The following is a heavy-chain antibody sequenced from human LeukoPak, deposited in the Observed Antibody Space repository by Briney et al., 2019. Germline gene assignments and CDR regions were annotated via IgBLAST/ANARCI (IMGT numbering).Heavy chain of an antibody. CDR1: GFTFSSFW. D-gene: IGHD2-2*01. CDR2: IKQDGSEK. V-gene: IGHV3-7*04. J-gene: IGHJ5*02. Sequence: GGSLRLSCAASGFTFSSFWMTWVRQAPGKGLEWVANIKQDGSEKYYVDSMKGRFTISRDNAKSSLYLQMNSLRVEDTAVYYCARGRRLCDPWGQGTLVTVSS. CDR3: ARGRRLCDP.